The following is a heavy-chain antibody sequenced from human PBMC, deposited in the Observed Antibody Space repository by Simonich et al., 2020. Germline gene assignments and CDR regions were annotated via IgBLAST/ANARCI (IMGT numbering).Heavy chain of an antibody. CDR3: ARNGLVGILKAFDI. CDR2: NKPNRGGT. D-gene: IGHD2-21*01. V-gene: IGHV1-2*02. J-gene: IGHJ3*02. CDR1: GYTFTGYY. Sequence: QVQLVQSGAEVKKPGASVKVSCKASGYTFTGYYMHWVRQAPGQGLELEGRNKPNRGGTNHYQKFQGRGTRTRDTSISTAYMELSRLRSDDTAVYYCARNGLVGILKAFDIWGQGTMVTVSS.